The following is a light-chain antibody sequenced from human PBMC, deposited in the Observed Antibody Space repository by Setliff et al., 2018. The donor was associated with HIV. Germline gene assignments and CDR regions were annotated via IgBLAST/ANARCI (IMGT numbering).Light chain of an antibody. CDR2: DDA. CDR1: NIGTKG. V-gene: IGLV3-21*03. Sequence: SYELTQPPSVSVAPGKTAKINCGGSNIGTKGVHWYQQKPGQAPVLVVYDDADRPSRIHDRFSGSKSGNTATLTISRVEAGDEADYYCQVWHFSDHYVFGTGTKVTVL. CDR3: QVWHFSDHYV. J-gene: IGLJ1*01.